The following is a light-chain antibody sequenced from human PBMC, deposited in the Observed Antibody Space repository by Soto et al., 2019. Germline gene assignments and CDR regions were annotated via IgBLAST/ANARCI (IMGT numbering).Light chain of an antibody. CDR1: RNINNY. CDR2: AAS. V-gene: IGKV1-39*01. Sequence: DIQMTQSPSSVFVSVGDRVTITCRASRNINNYLNWYQQKPGKAPKLLIYAASSLQSGVPSRFSGSGSGTDFTLTISSLHPEDFATYSCQQSYSTPHTFGQGTKLEI. CDR3: QQSYSTPHT. J-gene: IGKJ2*01.